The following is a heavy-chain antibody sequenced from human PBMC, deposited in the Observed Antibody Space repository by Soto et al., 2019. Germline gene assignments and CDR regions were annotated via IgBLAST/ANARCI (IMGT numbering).Heavy chain of an antibody. V-gene: IGHV1-2*04. CDR3: AREQSRDGYNYDYYYGMDV. Sequence: GASVKVSCEASGYTFTGYYMHWVRQAPGQGLEWMGWINPNSGGTNYAQKFQGWVTMTRDTSISTAYMELSRLRSDDTAVYYCAREQSRDGYNYDYYYGMDVWGQGTTVTVSS. D-gene: IGHD5-12*01. CDR2: INPNSGGT. CDR1: GYTFTGYY. J-gene: IGHJ6*02.